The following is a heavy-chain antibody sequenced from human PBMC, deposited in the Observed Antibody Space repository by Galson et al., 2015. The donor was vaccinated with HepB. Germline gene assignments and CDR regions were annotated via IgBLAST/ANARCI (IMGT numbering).Heavy chain of an antibody. J-gene: IGHJ4*02. CDR1: RFTFSDCY. CDR3: ARVAHSDYGDHAHFDY. CDR2: ISGGATYT. D-gene: IGHD4-17*01. V-gene: IGHV3-11*06. Sequence: SLRLSCAASRFTFSDCYMTWIRQAPGKGLEWLSYISGGATYTNYADSVKGRFTISRDNAKNSLYLHMRSLRDDDTAVYYCARVAHSDYGDHAHFDYWGQGTLVTVSS.